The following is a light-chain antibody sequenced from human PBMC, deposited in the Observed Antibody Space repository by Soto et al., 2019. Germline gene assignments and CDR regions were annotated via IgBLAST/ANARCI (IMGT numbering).Light chain of an antibody. CDR2: WAS. Sequence: DIVMTQSPDSLAVSLGERATINCMSSQTVLYSSNNKNHLAWYQQKPGQPPKLLIYWASTRESGVPDRFSGSGSGTDFTLTISSLQAEDVAVYYCQQYYTTPYTFGQGTKLEI. CDR3: QQYYTTPYT. CDR1: QTVLYSSNNKNH. J-gene: IGKJ2*01. V-gene: IGKV4-1*01.